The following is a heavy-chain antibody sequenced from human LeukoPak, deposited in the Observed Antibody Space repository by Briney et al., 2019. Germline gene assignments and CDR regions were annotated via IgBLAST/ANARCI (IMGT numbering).Heavy chain of an antibody. D-gene: IGHD1-26*01. Sequence: PGGSLRLSCAASGFTFSSYAMHWVRQAPGKGLEYVSAISSNGGSTYYANSVKGRFTISRDNSKNTLYLQMGSLRAEDMAVYYCARDIVGVTHTDYWGQGTLVTVSS. CDR3: ARDIVGVTHTDY. CDR1: GFTFSSYA. CDR2: ISSNGGST. J-gene: IGHJ4*02. V-gene: IGHV3-64*01.